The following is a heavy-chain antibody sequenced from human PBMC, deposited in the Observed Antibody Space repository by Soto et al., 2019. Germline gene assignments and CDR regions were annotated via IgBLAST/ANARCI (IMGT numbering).Heavy chain of an antibody. CDR2: IYYSGST. CDR3: ARDRLTVTIGSPLKGPEEKYYYYYGMDV. Sequence: SETLSLTCTVSGGSISSYYWSWIRQPPGKGLEWIGYIYYSGSTNYNPSLKSRVTISVDTSKNQFSLKLSSVTAADTAVYYCARDRLTVTIGSPLKGPEEKYYYYYGMDVWGQGTTVTVSS. J-gene: IGHJ6*02. D-gene: IGHD4-17*01. CDR1: GGSISSYY. V-gene: IGHV4-59*01.